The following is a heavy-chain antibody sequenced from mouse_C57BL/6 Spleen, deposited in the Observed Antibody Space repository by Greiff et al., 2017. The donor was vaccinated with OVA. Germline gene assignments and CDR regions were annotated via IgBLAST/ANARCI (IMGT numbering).Heavy chain of an antibody. CDR3: AREITTVVGGFAY. Sequence: QVQLKQPGAELVRPGTSVKLSCKASGYTFTSYWMHWVKQRPGQGLEWIGVIDPSDSYTNYNQKFKGKATLTVDTSSSTAYMQLSSLTSEDSAVYYCAREITTVVGGFAYWGQGTLVTVSA. V-gene: IGHV1-59*01. J-gene: IGHJ3*01. D-gene: IGHD1-1*01. CDR1: GYTFTSYW. CDR2: IDPSDSYT.